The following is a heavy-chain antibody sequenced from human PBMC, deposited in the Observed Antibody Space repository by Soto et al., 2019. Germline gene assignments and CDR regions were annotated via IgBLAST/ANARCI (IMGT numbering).Heavy chain of an antibody. CDR3: ARDQTVPLEFPYYYYYGMDV. Sequence: GGSLSLSCAASGFTFSSYAMSWVRQAPGKGLEWVSAISGSGGSTYYADSVKGRFTISRDNSKNTLYLQMNSLRAEDTAVYYCARDQTVPLEFPYYYYYGMDVWGQGTTVTVSS. J-gene: IGHJ6*02. CDR1: GFTFSSYA. V-gene: IGHV3-23*01. CDR2: ISGSGGST. D-gene: IGHD4-17*01.